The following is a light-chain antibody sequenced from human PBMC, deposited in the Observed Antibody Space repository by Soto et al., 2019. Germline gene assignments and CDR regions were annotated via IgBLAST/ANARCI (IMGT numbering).Light chain of an antibody. CDR2: DVT. Sequence: QSALTQPASVSGSPGQSITISCTGTSSDVGGYNHVSWYQQYPGKAPKLMIYDVTNRPSGVSNRFSASKSGNTASLTISGLQAEDEADYYCSSYTSSSILFGTGTKLTVL. CDR1: SSDVGGYNH. J-gene: IGLJ1*01. CDR3: SSYTSSSIL. V-gene: IGLV2-14*01.